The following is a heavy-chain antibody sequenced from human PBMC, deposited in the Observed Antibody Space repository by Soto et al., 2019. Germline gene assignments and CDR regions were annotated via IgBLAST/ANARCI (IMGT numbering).Heavy chain of an antibody. V-gene: IGHV3-30*18. Sequence: PGGSLRLSCAASGFTFSSYGMHWVRQSPGKGLEWVAVISYDGSNKYYADSVKGRFTISRDNSKNTLYLQMNSLRAEDTAVYYCAKDAYVTIFGVVIIPDYYYYYGMDVWGQGTTVTVSS. D-gene: IGHD3-3*01. CDR2: ISYDGSNK. CDR3: AKDAYVTIFGVVIIPDYYYYYGMDV. J-gene: IGHJ6*02. CDR1: GFTFSSYG.